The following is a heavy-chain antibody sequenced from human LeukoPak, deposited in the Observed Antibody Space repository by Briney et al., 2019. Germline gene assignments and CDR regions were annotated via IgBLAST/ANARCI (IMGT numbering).Heavy chain of an antibody. D-gene: IGHD3-3*01. J-gene: IGHJ6*02. V-gene: IGHV4-31*02. CDR3: ARGVPYYDFWSGYDYDYYYGMDV. Sequence: YMSWVRQHPGKGLEWIGYIYYSGSTYYNPSLKSRVTISVDTSKNQFSLKLSSVTAADTAVYYCARGVPYYDFWSGYDYDYYYGMDVWGQGTTVTVSS. CDR1: Y. CDR2: IYYSGST.